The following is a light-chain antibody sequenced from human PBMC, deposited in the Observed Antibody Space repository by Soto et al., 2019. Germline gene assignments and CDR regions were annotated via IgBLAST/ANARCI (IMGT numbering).Light chain of an antibody. V-gene: IGKV4-1*01. Sequence: DIVMTQSPDSLAVSLGERATINCKSSQSVLYSPNNKNYLAWYQQKPGQPPKLLIYWASTRESGVPDRFSGSGSGTDFTLTISSLQAEDVAVYYCQHYYSTPITFGQGTRLEI. CDR3: QHYYSTPIT. CDR1: QSVLYSPNNKNY. J-gene: IGKJ5*01. CDR2: WAS.